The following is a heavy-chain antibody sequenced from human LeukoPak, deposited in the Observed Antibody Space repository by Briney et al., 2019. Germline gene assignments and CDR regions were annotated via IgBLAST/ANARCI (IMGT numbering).Heavy chain of an antibody. V-gene: IGHV4-39*01. D-gene: IGHD2-2*01. CDR3: ASPYCSSTSCYLYGMDA. Sequence: SQTLSLTCTVSGGSISSGDYYWGWIRQPPGKGLEWIGSIYYSGSTYYNPSLKSRVTISVDTSKNQFSLKLSSVTAADTAVYYCASPYCSSTSCYLYGMDAWGQGTTVTVSS. J-gene: IGHJ6*02. CDR1: GGSISSGDYY. CDR2: IYYSGST.